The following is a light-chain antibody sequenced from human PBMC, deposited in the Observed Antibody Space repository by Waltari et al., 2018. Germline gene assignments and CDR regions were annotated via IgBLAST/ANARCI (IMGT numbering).Light chain of an antibody. J-gene: IGLJ3*02. V-gene: IGLV1-47*01. CDR3: ASWDDSLSVGV. CDR1: ISNLGTNY. Sequence: QSVLTQPPSASGTPGQRVTISCSGSISNLGTNYVYWYQQFPGTAPKLLIQRNNQRPSGVPDRFSGSKSGTSASLAISGLQSEDEADYYCASWDDSLSVGVFGGGTKLTVL. CDR2: RNN.